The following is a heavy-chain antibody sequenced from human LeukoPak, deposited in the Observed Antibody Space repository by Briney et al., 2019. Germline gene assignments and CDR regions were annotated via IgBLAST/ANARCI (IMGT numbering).Heavy chain of an antibody. CDR2: INHSGNS. CDR1: GGSFSGYY. D-gene: IGHD6-13*01. Sequence: PSETLSLTCAVYGGSFSGYYWSWIRQSPGKGLEWIGEINHSGNSKYNPSLKSRVTISLDTSKNQFSLKVSSVTAADTAVYYRARDAGAAAGPEYYFDYWGRGTLVTVSS. CDR3: ARDAGAAAGPEYYFDY. V-gene: IGHV4-34*01. J-gene: IGHJ4*02.